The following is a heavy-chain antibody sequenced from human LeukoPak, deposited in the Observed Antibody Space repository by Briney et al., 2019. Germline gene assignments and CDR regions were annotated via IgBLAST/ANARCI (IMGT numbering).Heavy chain of an antibody. CDR2: IIPILGIA. V-gene: IGHV1-69*02. J-gene: IGHJ6*02. D-gene: IGHD6-13*01. Sequence: SVKVSCKASGGTFSSYTISWVRQAPGQGLEWMGRIIPILGIANYAQKFQGRVTITADKSTSTAYMELSSLRSEDTAVYYCATTAGAAGGYYGMDVWGQGTTATVSS. CDR3: ATTAGAAGGYYGMDV. CDR1: GGTFSSYT.